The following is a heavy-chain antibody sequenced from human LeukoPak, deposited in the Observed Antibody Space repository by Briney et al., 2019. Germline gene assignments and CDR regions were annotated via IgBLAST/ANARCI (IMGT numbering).Heavy chain of an antibody. CDR1: GGSFSGYY. Sequence: SETLSLTCAVYGGSFSGYYWSWIRQPPGKGLEWIGYIYYSGSTNYNPSLKSRVTISVDTSKNQFSLKLSSVTAADTAVYYCARDKGISGYSDVFDIWGQGTMVTVSS. J-gene: IGHJ3*02. V-gene: IGHV4-59*01. CDR3: ARDKGISGYSDVFDI. CDR2: IYYSGST. D-gene: IGHD3-22*01.